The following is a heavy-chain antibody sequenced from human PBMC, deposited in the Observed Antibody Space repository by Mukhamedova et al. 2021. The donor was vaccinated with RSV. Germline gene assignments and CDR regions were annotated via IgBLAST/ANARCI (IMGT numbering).Heavy chain of an antibody. J-gene: IGHJ3*01. Sequence: IHWVRQAPGQGLEWMGIINPRISSTTYAPNFQGRATMTRDTSTNTVYMELSSVRSEDTAVYFCARGRWGGGNAFDVWGQGTMVT. CDR3: ARGRWGGGNAFDV. D-gene: IGHD3-16*01. CDR2: INPRISST. V-gene: IGHV1-46*01.